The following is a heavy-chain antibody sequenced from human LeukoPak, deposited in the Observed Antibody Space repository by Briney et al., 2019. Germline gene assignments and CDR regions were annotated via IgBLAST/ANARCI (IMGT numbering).Heavy chain of an antibody. Sequence: GGSLRLSCAVSGITLSNYGMSWVRQAPGKGLKWVAGISDSGGSTNYADSVKGRFTISRDNPKNTLYLQMNSLRAEDTAVYFCAKRGIVIRAVIIVGFHKEAYYFDYWGQGALVTVSS. CDR3: AKRGIVIRAVIIVGFHKEAYYFDY. D-gene: IGHD3-10*01. CDR2: ISDSGGST. CDR1: GITLSNYG. V-gene: IGHV3-23*01. J-gene: IGHJ4*02.